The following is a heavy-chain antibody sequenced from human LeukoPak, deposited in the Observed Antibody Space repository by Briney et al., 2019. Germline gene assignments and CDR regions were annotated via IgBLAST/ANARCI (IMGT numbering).Heavy chain of an antibody. V-gene: IGHV4-61*01. CDR1: GGSISSGSYY. CDR3: ARGPYSYDSSGAFDI. CDR2: IYYSGST. Sequence: SETLSLTCTVSGGSISSGSYYWSWIRQPPGKGLEWIGYIYYSGSTNYNPSLKSRVTISVDTSKNQFSLKLSSVTAADTAVYFCARGPYSYDSSGAFDIWGQGTMVTVSS. J-gene: IGHJ3*02. D-gene: IGHD3-22*01.